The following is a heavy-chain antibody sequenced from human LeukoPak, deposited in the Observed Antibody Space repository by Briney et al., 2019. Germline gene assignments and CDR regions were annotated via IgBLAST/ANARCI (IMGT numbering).Heavy chain of an antibody. Sequence: VASVKVSCKASGYTFTNYGISWVRQAPGQGLEWMGRIIPIFGTANYAQKFQGRVTITTDESTSTAYMELSSLRSEDTAVYYCARHYYYGSGSYYIPYFDYWGQGTLVTVSS. D-gene: IGHD3-10*01. CDR3: ARHYYYGSGSYYIPYFDY. V-gene: IGHV1-69*05. CDR2: IIPIFGTA. J-gene: IGHJ4*02. CDR1: GYTFTNYG.